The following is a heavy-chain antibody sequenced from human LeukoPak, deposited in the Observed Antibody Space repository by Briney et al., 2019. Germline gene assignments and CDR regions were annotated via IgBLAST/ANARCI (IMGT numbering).Heavy chain of an antibody. CDR3: ARGPHWVTGDYDAFDI. D-gene: IGHD4-17*01. J-gene: IGHJ3*02. Sequence: SETLSLTCTVSGGSISSYYWSWIRQPPGKGLEWIGYIYYSGSTNYNPSLKSRVTISVDTSKNQFSLKLTSVTAADTAVYYCARGPHWVTGDYDAFDIWGQGTMVTVSS. CDR2: IYYSGST. V-gene: IGHV4-59*01. CDR1: GGSISSYY.